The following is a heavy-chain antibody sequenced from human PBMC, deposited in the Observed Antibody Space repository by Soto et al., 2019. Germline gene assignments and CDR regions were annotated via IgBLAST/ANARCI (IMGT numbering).Heavy chain of an antibody. V-gene: IGHV1-46*01. CDR3: ARGDGRGSSGFYYYYGMDV. D-gene: IGHD6-25*01. CDR1: GYTFTNYY. Sequence: QVQLVQSGAEVKKPGASVKVSCKASGYTFTNYYIHWVRQAPRQGLEWMGIIIPSGGRTSNAQKSQGRVTMTSDTSTRTVYMELSSLRSEDTAVYYCARGDGRGSSGFYYYYGMDVWGHGTTVTVSS. J-gene: IGHJ6*02. CDR2: IIPSGGRT.